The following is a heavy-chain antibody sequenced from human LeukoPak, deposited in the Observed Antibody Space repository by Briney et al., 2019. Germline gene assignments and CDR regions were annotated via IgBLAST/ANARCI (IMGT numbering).Heavy chain of an antibody. V-gene: IGHV4-59*01. CDR2: IYYSGST. D-gene: IGHD3-22*01. J-gene: IGHJ4*02. CDR3: ARERRNYYDSSGYYYDY. Sequence: SETLSLTCTVSGGSISSYYWSWIRQPPGKGLEWIGYIYYSGSTNYNPSLKGRVTISVDTSKNQFSLKLSSVTAADTAVYYCARERRNYYDSSGYYYDYWGQGTLVTVSS. CDR1: GGSISSYY.